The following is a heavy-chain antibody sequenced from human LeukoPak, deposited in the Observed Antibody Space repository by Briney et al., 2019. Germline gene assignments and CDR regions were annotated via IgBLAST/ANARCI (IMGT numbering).Heavy chain of an antibody. V-gene: IGHV3-30-3*01. D-gene: IGHD2-21*02. Sequence: GRSLRLSCAASGFTFSSYAMHWVRQAPGKGLEWVAVISHDGSNKYYADSVKGRFTISRDNSKNTLYLQMNSLRAEDTAVYYCARSIVVVTRDAFDIWGQGTMVTVSS. CDR2: ISHDGSNK. J-gene: IGHJ3*02. CDR3: ARSIVVVTRDAFDI. CDR1: GFTFSSYA.